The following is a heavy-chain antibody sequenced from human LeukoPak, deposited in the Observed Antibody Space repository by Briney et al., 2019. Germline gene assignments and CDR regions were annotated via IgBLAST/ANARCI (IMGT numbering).Heavy chain of an antibody. CDR3: ARSAWWGYTPPNWYFDL. Sequence: ASVKVSCKASGGTFSSYAISWVRQAPGQGLEWMGGIIPIFGTANYAQKFQGRVTITTDESTSTAYMELSSLRSEDTAVYYCARSAWWGYTPPNWYFDLWGRGTLVTVSS. J-gene: IGHJ2*01. D-gene: IGHD5-24*01. CDR1: GGTFSSYA. V-gene: IGHV1-69*05. CDR2: IIPIFGTA.